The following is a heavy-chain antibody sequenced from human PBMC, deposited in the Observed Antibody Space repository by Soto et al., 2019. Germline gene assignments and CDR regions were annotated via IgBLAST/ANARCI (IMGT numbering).Heavy chain of an antibody. J-gene: IGHJ5*02. CDR2: MRANSGDT. CDR3: ARYIYGQGFKA. CDR1: GDFFTNFD. D-gene: IGHD3-3*02. V-gene: IGHV1-8*01. Sequence: QVQLVQPGAEVRKPWASVKVSCKASGDFFTNFDFNWVRQATGQGLEWIGWMRANSGDTGHDQKFQGRVSMTRDTSMSTAYMELSSLRAEDTAVYYCARYIYGQGFKAWGQGTLVFVSS.